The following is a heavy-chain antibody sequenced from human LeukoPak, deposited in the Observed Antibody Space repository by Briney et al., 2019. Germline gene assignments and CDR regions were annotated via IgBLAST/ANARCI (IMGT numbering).Heavy chain of an antibody. CDR1: GFTFSSYG. J-gene: IGHJ2*01. Sequence: GGSLRLSCAASGFTFSSYGMHWVRQAPGKGLEWVAVISYDGSNKYYADSVKGRFTISRDNSKNTLYLQMNSLRAEDTAVYYCAKGFYGSRYWYFDRWGRGTLVTVSS. D-gene: IGHD3-10*01. CDR3: AKGFYGSRYWYFDR. V-gene: IGHV3-30*18. CDR2: ISYDGSNK.